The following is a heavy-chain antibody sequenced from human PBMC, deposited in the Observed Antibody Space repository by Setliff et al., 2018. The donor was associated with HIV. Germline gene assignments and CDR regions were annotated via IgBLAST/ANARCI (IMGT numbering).Heavy chain of an antibody. J-gene: IGHJ6*03. CDR1: GGTFSSYA. D-gene: IGHD6-6*01. V-gene: IGHV1-18*01. Sequence: GASVKVSCKASGGTFSSYAISWVRQAPGQGLEWMGWISAYNGNTNYAQKLEGRVTMTIDTSTSTAYMELRSLRSDDTAVYYCARDRGAARPVYMDVWGKGTTVTAP. CDR2: ISAYNGNT. CDR3: ARDRGAARPVYMDV.